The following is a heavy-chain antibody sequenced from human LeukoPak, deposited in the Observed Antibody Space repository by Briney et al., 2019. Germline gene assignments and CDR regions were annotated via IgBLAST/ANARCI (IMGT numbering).Heavy chain of an antibody. CDR1: GGTFSSYT. V-gene: IGHV1-69*02. D-gene: IGHD3-22*01. CDR3: AKLGVVADDAFDI. CDR2: IIPILGIA. Sequence: ASVKVSCKASGGTFSSYTISWVRQAPGQGLEWMGRIIPILGIANYAQKFQGRVTITADKSTSTAYMELSSLRAEDTAVYYCAKLGVVADDAFDIWGQGTMVTVSS. J-gene: IGHJ3*02.